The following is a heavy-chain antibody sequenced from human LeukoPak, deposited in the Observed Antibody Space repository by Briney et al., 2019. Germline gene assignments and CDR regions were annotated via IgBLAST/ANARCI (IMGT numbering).Heavy chain of an antibody. CDR3: ARDRGARLERFYAFDF. D-gene: IGHD1-1*01. J-gene: IGHJ3*01. Sequence: ASVKVSCKASGYTFTSYGISWVRQAPGQGLEWRGGTSAYNGNTNYAQKLQGRVTMTTDTSTSTAYMELSRLTSDDTAVYFCARDRGARLERFYAFDFWGQGTTVTVSS. CDR2: TSAYNGNT. V-gene: IGHV1-18*01. CDR1: GYTFTSYG.